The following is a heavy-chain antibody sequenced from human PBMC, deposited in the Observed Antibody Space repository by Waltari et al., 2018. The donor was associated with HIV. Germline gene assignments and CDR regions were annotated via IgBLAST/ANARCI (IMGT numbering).Heavy chain of an antibody. D-gene: IGHD3-10*01. Sequence: QVQLVQSGAEVKKPGASVKVSCKASGYTFTSYAMHWVRQAPGQRLEWMGWINAGNGNTKYSQKFQGRVTITRDTSASTAYMELSSLRSEDTAVYYCARDGLWFGESYYMGYWGQGTLVTVSS. CDR1: GYTFTSYA. V-gene: IGHV1-3*01. CDR3: ARDGLWFGESYYMGY. CDR2: INAGNGNT. J-gene: IGHJ4*02.